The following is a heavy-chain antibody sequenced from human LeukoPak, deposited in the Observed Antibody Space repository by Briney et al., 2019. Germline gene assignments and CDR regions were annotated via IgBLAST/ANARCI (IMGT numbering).Heavy chain of an antibody. CDR3: ARDGYGGNPDAFDI. CDR1: GGSISSYY. CDR2: IYYSGST. D-gene: IGHD4-23*01. J-gene: IGHJ3*02. V-gene: IGHV4-59*01. Sequence: SETLSLTCTVSGGSISSYYWSWIRQPPGKGLEWIGYIYYSGSTNYNPSPKSRVTISVDTSKNQFSLKLSSVTAADTAVYYCARDGYGGNPDAFDIWGQGTMVTVSS.